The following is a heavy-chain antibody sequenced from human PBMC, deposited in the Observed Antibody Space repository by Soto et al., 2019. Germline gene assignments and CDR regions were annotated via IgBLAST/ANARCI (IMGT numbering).Heavy chain of an antibody. J-gene: IGHJ6*02. D-gene: IGHD5-18*01. Sequence: HVQLVQSGAEVKKPGSSVKVSCKASGGTFSSYGLSWVRQAPGHGLEWMGGIIPIFGTVNYAQKFQGRVTISADASTSTAYMELSSLTSEDTAVYYCARDLGYNYGVYYGMDVWGRGTTVIVSS. V-gene: IGHV1-69*01. CDR3: ARDLGYNYGVYYGMDV. CDR1: GGTFSSYG. CDR2: IIPIFGTV.